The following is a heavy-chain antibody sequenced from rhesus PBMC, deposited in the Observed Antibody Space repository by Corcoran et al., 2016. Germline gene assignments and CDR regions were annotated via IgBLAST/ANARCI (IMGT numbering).Heavy chain of an antibody. CDR2: IYWNDSK. J-gene: IGHJ3*01. CDR3: ARVGSGGAFDF. V-gene: IGHV2-95*01. D-gene: IGHD6-37*01. CDR1: GFSISTSGTG. Sequence: QVTLKESGPALVTPPQTLTLTCTFSGFSISTSGTGVGWIRQPPGKALEWLASIYWNDSKYYSTSLKSRLTISKDTSKNQVVLTMTNMDPVDTATYYCARVGSGGAFDFWGQGLRVTVSS.